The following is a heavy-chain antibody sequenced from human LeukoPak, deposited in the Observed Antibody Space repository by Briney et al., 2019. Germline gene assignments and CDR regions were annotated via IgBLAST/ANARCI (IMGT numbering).Heavy chain of an antibody. CDR2: IYSGGST. J-gene: IGHJ4*02. V-gene: IGHV3-53*01. D-gene: IGHD1-26*01. CDR3: ARSGSYRHYFDY. CDR1: GFTVSSNY. Sequence: GGSLRLSCAASGFTVSSNYMSWVRQAPGKGLEWVSVIYSGGSTYYADSVKGRFTIPRDNSKNTLYLQMNSLRAEDTAVYYCARSGSYRHYFDYWGQGTLVTVSS.